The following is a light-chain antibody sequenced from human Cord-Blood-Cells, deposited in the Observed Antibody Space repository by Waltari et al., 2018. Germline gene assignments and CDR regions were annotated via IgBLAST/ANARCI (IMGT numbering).Light chain of an antibody. CDR1: QDISNY. V-gene: IGKV1-33*01. CDR3: QQYDNLPPLT. CDR2: DAS. Sequence: DIQMTQSPSSLSASVGDSVTITCQASQDISNYLNWYQQKPGKAPKLLIYDASNLETGVPSRFIGSGSGTDFTFTISSLQPEDIATYYCQQYDNLPPLTFGGGTKVEIK. J-gene: IGKJ4*01.